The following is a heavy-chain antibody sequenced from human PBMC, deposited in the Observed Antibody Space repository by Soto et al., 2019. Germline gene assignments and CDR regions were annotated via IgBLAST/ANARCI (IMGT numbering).Heavy chain of an antibody. CDR2: ISCSGGST. CDR3: AKTGAGSSYGYNFDS. Sequence: GGSLRLSCAASGFTFSSYGMSWVRQAPGEGLEWVSGISCSGGSTYYADSVKGRFAISRDNTKNTLYLQMYSLRAEDTAVYYCAKTGAGSSYGYNFDSWGQGTLVTVSS. V-gene: IGHV3-23*01. J-gene: IGHJ4*02. CDR1: GFTFSSYG. D-gene: IGHD5-18*01.